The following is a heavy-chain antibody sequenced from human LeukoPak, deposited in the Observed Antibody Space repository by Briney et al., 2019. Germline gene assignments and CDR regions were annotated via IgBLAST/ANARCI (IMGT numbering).Heavy chain of an antibody. D-gene: IGHD6-19*01. Sequence: PSETLSLTCTVSGDSISSSSYYWGWIRQPPGKGLEWIGSIHYSGSTYYNPSLKSRVNISVDTSKNQFSLKLSSVSAADTAVYYCARFSSGWYWFDPWGQGTLVTVSS. CDR1: GDSISSSSYY. V-gene: IGHV4-39*01. CDR3: ARFSSGWYWFDP. J-gene: IGHJ5*02. CDR2: IHYSGST.